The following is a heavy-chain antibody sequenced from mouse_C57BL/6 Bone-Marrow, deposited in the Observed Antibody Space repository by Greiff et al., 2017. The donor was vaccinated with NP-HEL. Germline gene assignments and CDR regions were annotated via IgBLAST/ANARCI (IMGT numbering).Heavy chain of an antibody. V-gene: IGHV1-80*01. CDR3: ARRSYYSNYVKGRRGWYFDV. J-gene: IGHJ1*03. CDR2: IYPGDGDT. D-gene: IGHD2-5*01. CDR1: GYAFSSYW. Sequence: VQLQQSGAELVKPGASVKISCKASGYAFSSYWMNWVKQRPGKGLEWIGQIYPGDGDTNYNGKFKGKATLTADKSSSTAYMQLSSLTSEDSAVYFCARRSYYSNYVKGRRGWYFDVWGTGTTVTVSS.